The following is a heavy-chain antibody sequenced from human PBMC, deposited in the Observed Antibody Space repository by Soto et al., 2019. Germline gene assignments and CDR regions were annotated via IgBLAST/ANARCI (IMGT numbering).Heavy chain of an antibody. J-gene: IGHJ6*02. CDR3: ASGLRNAGDYYYYYGMDV. Sequence: ASVKVSCKASGGTFSSHAISWVRQAPGQGLEWMGGIIPIFGTANYAQKFQGRVTITADESTSTAYMELSSLRSEDTAVYYCASGLRNAGDYYYYYGMDVWGQGTTVTVSS. V-gene: IGHV1-69*13. D-gene: IGHD4-17*01. CDR1: GGTFSSHA. CDR2: IIPIFGTA.